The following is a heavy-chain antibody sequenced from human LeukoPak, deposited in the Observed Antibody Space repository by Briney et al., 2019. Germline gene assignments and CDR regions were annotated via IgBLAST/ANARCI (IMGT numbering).Heavy chain of an antibody. CDR1: GFTFSSYA. Sequence: GGSLRLSCGASGFTFSSYAMTWVRQAPGKGLEWVSAISSTGGYTYYTDSVKGRFTISRDNSKNTLYLEMNSLKVEDTAIYYCASAGAGTGAFDIWGQGTMVTVSS. CDR3: ASAGAGTGAFDI. J-gene: IGHJ3*02. D-gene: IGHD6-13*01. V-gene: IGHV3-23*01. CDR2: ISSTGGYT.